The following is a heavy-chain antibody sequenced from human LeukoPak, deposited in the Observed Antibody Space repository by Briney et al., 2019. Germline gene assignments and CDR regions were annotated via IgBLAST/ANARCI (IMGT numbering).Heavy chain of an antibody. CDR3: AKAPDIVVVVAGSGY. CDR2: ISGSAANT. D-gene: IGHD2-15*01. V-gene: IGHV3-23*01. J-gene: IGHJ4*02. CDR1: GLTVSSYG. Sequence: GGSLRLSCGASGLTVSSYGMSWVRQAPGTALEWVAPISGSAANTDYADSVTGRFTISRDDSKNTECLQMNSLRAEDTAVYYCAKAPDIVVVVAGSGYWGQRTRVTVSS.